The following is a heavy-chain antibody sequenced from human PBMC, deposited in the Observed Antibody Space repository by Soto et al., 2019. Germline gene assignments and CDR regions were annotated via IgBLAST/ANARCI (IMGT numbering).Heavy chain of an antibody. V-gene: IGHV1-3*01. CDR3: AKGEWSYCRRGSCYYFDY. J-gene: IGHJ4*02. D-gene: IGHD2-15*01. CDR1: GYTFTGYA. CDR2: INAGNGNT. Sequence: QVQLVQSGSELKKPGASVKVSCKASGYTFTGYAMHWVRQAPGQRLEWMGWINAGNGNTKYSQKFQGRFTITRDTSASTAYMELSSLRSEDTAVYYCAKGEWSYCRRGSCYYFDYWGQGTVVTVSS.